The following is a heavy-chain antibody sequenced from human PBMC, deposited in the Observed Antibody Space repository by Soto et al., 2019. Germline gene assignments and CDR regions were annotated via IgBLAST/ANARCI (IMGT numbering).Heavy chain of an antibody. V-gene: IGHV4-59*08. CDR2: MHHTQGT. CDR1: RASISSYY. D-gene: IGHD3-9*01. J-gene: IGHJ5*02. Sequence: SETLSLTCSVSRASISSYYWTWLRQPPGGGLEWIGYMHHTQGTNDNPSLRGRVHMSIDTSMNQFSLRLSSVTAADTAVYYFARVPFSAYFGWLSPLGRGTRGTVSS. CDR3: ARVPFSAYFGWLSP.